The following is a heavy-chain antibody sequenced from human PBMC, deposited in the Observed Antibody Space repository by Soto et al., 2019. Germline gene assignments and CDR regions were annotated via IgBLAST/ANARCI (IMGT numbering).Heavy chain of an antibody. V-gene: IGHV3-21*01. Sequence: GGSLRLSCAASGFTFSSYSMNWVRQAPGKGLEWVSSISSSSSYIYYADSVKGRFTISRDNAKNSLYLQMNSLRAEDTAVYYCARVSLPAAPYPYYFDYWGQGTLVTVSS. CDR2: ISSSSSYI. CDR3: ARVSLPAAPYPYYFDY. CDR1: GFTFSSYS. J-gene: IGHJ4*02. D-gene: IGHD2-2*01.